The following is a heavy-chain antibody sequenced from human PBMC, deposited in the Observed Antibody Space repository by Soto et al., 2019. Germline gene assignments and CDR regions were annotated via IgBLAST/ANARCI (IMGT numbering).Heavy chain of an antibody. CDR3: AKDLWSYYDFWSGYYSPGRDMDV. D-gene: IGHD3-3*01. V-gene: IGHV3-23*01. CDR1: GFTFSSYA. Sequence: PGGSLRLSCAASGFTFSSYAMSWVRQAPGKGLEWVSAISGSGGSTYYADSVKGRFTISRDNSKNTLYLQMNSLRAEDTAVYYCAKDLWSYYDFWSGYYSPGRDMDVWGKGTTVTVSS. J-gene: IGHJ6*03. CDR2: ISGSGGST.